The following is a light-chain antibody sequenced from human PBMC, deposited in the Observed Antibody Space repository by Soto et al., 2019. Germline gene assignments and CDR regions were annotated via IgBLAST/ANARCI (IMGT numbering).Light chain of an antibody. Sequence: DIQLTQSPSFLSASVGDRVTITCRASQGISSYLAWYQQKPGKAPKLLIYDASTLRSGVPSRFSGRGSGTDFTLTISRLQPEDFATYYCQQSYSFPRTFGQGTRLEI. CDR1: QGISSY. CDR3: QQSYSFPRT. J-gene: IGKJ5*01. CDR2: DAS. V-gene: IGKV1-9*01.